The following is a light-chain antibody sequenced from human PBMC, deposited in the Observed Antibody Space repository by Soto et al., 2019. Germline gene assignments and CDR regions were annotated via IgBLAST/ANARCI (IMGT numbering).Light chain of an antibody. Sequence: EVVLTQSPATLSVSPGERATLSCRASGSVNNKLGWYQQKPGQAPRLLIYRASTRATGIPARFSGSGSGTEFTLTSSSLQSEDSAVYYCHQYNNWFPFTIGQRTRLESK. CDR2: RAS. J-gene: IGKJ5*01. V-gene: IGKV3-15*01. CDR3: HQYNNWFPFT. CDR1: GSVNNK.